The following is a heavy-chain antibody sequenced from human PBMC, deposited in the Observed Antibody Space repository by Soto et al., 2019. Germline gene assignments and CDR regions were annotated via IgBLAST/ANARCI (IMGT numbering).Heavy chain of an antibody. CDR2: IYYSGST. J-gene: IGHJ4*02. CDR3: ARRTGNCTNGVCYYYFDY. CDR1: GGSISSYY. Sequence: SETLSLTCTVSGGSISSYYWSWIRQPPGKGLEWIGYIYYSGSTNYNPSLKSRVTISVDTSKNQFSLKLSSVTAADTAVYYCARRTGNCTNGVCYYYFDYWGQGTLVTVSS. D-gene: IGHD2-8*01. V-gene: IGHV4-59*08.